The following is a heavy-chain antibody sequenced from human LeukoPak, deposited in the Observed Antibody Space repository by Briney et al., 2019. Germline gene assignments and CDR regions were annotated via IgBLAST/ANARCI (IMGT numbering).Heavy chain of an antibody. D-gene: IGHD5-12*01. J-gene: IGHJ4*02. Sequence: SETLSLTCTVSGGSISIRGYYWNWIRQHPGKGLEWVGYMYFSGSTYYNPSLKSRMTISIDTSKNQFSLKLNSVTAADTAMYYCARSRGYNKGYGVKYWGQGTLVTVSS. CDR1: GGSISIRGYY. CDR3: ARSRGYNKGYGVKY. CDR2: MYFSGST. V-gene: IGHV4-31*03.